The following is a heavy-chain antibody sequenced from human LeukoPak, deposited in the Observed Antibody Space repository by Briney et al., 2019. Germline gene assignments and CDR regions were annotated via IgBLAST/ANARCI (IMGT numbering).Heavy chain of an antibody. J-gene: IGHJ4*02. V-gene: IGHV1-46*01. Sequence: ASVKVSCKASGYTFTSYYMHWVRQAPGQGLEWMGIINPSGGSTSYAQKFQGRVTMTRDISTSTVYMELSSLRSEDTAVYYCARDHDRYCSGGSCSEFDYWGQGTLVTVSS. D-gene: IGHD2-15*01. CDR1: GYTFTSYY. CDR3: ARDHDRYCSGGSCSEFDY. CDR2: INPSGGST.